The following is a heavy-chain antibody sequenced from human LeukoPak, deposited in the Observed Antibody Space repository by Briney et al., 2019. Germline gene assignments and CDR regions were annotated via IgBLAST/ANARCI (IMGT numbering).Heavy chain of an antibody. V-gene: IGHV4-39*01. J-gene: IGHJ4*02. CDR1: GGSISSSSYY. Sequence: SETLSLTCTVSGGSISSSSYYWGWIRQPPGKGLEWIGSIYYSGSTYYNPSLKSRVTISVDTSKNQFSLKLSSVTAADTAVYYCARHQYYDSSGYWARPGSYYFDYWGQGTLVTVSS. D-gene: IGHD3-22*01. CDR3: ARHQYYDSSGYWARPGSYYFDY. CDR2: IYYSGST.